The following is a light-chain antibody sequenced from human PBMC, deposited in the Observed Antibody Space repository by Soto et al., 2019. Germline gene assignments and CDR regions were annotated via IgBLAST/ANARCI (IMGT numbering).Light chain of an antibody. V-gene: IGKV1-5*01. CDR3: QHYYTYPWT. CDR1: QSVSTW. CDR2: DAS. Sequence: DIQMTQTPSTLSASVGDRVTITCRASQSVSTWLAWYQQKPGKAPKLLISDASSLESGAPSRFSGSGSGSEFTLSISSLQPDDFATYYCQHYYTYPWTFGQGTKVDIK. J-gene: IGKJ1*01.